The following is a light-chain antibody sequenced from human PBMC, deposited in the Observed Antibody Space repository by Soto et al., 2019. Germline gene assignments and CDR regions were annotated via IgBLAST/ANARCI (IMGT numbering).Light chain of an antibody. CDR1: QSVLYSSNNQNY. CDR2: SAS. V-gene: IGKV4-1*01. Sequence: DFVMTQSPDSLAVSLGERATINCKSSQSVLYSSNNQNYLAWYQQKPGQPPKLLIYSASTRESGVPDRFSGSGSGTDFALTISSLQAEDVAVYYCQQYYGAPLTFGGGTKVEIK. CDR3: QQYYGAPLT. J-gene: IGKJ4*01.